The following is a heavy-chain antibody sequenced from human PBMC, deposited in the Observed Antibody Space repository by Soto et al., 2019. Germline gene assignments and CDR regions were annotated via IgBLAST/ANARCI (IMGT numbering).Heavy chain of an antibody. CDR3: AKNGLDNSPSAIDS. Sequence: GGSLRLSCAASGFTFRNNVLSWVRQAPGKVLDWVSGITGSGRDTYYADSVKGRFTIPRDNSKNMVFLQMNSLRAEDTAIYYCAKNGLDNSPSAIDSWGPGTLLTVSS. CDR2: ITGSGRDT. J-gene: IGHJ4*02. CDR1: GFTFRNNV. D-gene: IGHD2-8*01. V-gene: IGHV3-23*01.